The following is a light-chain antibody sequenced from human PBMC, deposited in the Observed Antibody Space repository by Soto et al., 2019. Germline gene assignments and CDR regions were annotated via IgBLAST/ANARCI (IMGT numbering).Light chain of an antibody. CDR1: QSVSSY. CDR3: KQRSNWLT. V-gene: IGKV3-11*01. Sequence: DIVLTQSPATLSLSPGERATLSCRASQSVSSYLAWYQQKPGQAPRLLIYDASNRATGIPARFSGSGSGTDFTLTISRLEPEDFAVYYCKQRSNWLTFGGGTKVEIK. J-gene: IGKJ4*01. CDR2: DAS.